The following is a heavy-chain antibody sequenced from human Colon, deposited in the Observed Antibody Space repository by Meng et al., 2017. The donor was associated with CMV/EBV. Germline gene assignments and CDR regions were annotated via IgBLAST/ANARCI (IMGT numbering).Heavy chain of an antibody. CDR3: ARDSAYYGSGSYYTTSYYYGMDV. J-gene: IGHJ6*02. Sequence: GESLKISCKASGYTFTSYGISWVRQAPGQGLEWMGWISAYNGNTNYAQKLQGRVTMTTDTSTSTAYMELRSLRTDDTAVYYCARDSAYYGSGSYYTTSYYYGMDVWGQGTTVTVSS. CDR2: ISAYNGNT. D-gene: IGHD3-10*01. V-gene: IGHV1-18*01. CDR1: GYTFTSYG.